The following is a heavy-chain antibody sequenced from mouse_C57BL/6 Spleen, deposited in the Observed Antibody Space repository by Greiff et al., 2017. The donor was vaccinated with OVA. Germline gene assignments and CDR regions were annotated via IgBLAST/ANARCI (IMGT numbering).Heavy chain of an antibody. D-gene: IGHD4-1*01. Sequence: EVKLMESGPGLVKPSQSLSLTCSVTGYSITSGYYWNWIRQFPGNKLEWMGYISYDGSNNYNPSLKNRISITRDTSKNQFFLKLNSVTTEDTATYYCARANWDTYWGQGTLVTVSA. CDR2: ISYDGSN. V-gene: IGHV3-6*01. CDR3: ARANWDTY. CDR1: GYSITSGYY. J-gene: IGHJ3*01.